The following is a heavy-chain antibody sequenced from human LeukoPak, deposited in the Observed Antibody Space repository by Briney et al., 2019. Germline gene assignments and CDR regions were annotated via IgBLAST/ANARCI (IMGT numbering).Heavy chain of an antibody. D-gene: IGHD3-10*01. CDR1: GFTFDDYA. J-gene: IGHJ4*02. V-gene: IGHV3-9*01. CDR2: ISWNSGSI. CDR3: AKVSQQATYYYGSGSYYLDY. Sequence: PGGSLRLSCAASGFTFDDYAMHWVRQAPGKGLEWVSGISWNSGSIGYADSVKGRFTISRDNAKNSLYLQMNSLRAEDTALYYCAKVSQQATYYYGSGSYYLDYWGQGTLVTVSS.